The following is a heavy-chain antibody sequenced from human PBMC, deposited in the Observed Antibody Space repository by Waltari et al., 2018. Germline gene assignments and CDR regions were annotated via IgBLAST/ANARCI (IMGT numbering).Heavy chain of an antibody. Sequence: EVQLLDSGGGLVQTGGSRRLSCAASGFTFTMFAMSWGRQVPGRGLEWVAGISSGGFDTFYADSVKGRFTVSRDNSKNMLFLEMNNLRADDTGVYYCAKDLGSTSVPYYFDYWGQGTKVTVSS. V-gene: IGHV3-23*01. CDR1: GFTFTMFA. J-gene: IGHJ4*02. CDR3: AKDLGSTSVPYYFDY. D-gene: IGHD3-16*01. CDR2: ISSGGFDT.